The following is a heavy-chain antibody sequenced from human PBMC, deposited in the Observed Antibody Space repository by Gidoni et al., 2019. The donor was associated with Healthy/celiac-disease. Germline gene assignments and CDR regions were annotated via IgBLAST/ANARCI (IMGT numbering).Heavy chain of an antibody. CDR1: GGSISSRSYY. D-gene: IGHD3-9*01. V-gene: IGHV4-39*07. Sequence: QLQLQESGPGLVKPSETLSLTCTVSGGSISSRSYYWGWIRQPPGKGLEWIGSIYYSGSTYYNPSLKSRVTISVDTSKNQFSLKLSAVTAADTAVYYCARDYLLRYYDILTGYSNWFDPWGQGTLVTVSS. CDR2: IYYSGST. J-gene: IGHJ5*02. CDR3: ARDYLLRYYDILTGYSNWFDP.